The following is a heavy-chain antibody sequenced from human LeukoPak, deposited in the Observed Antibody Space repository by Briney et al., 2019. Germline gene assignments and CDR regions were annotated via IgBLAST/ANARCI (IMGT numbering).Heavy chain of an antibody. V-gene: IGHV4-34*01. CDR3: ARVSPSGWGYYYGMDV. CDR2: INHSGST. CDR1: GGSFSGYY. Sequence: SETLSLTCGVYGGSFSGYYWSWIRQPPGKGLEWIGEINHSGSTNYNPSLKSRVTISVDTSKNQFSLKLSSVTAADTAVYYCARVSPSGWGYYYGMDVWGQGTTVTVSS. J-gene: IGHJ6*02. D-gene: IGHD6-19*01.